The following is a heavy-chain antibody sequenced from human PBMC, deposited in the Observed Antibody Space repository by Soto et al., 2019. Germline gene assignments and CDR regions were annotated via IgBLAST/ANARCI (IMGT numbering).Heavy chain of an antibody. CDR1: GYTFTSYG. Sequence: ASVKVSCKASGYTFTSYGISWVRQAPGQGLEWMGWISAYNGNTNYAQKLQGRVTMTTDTSTSTAYMELRSLRSDDTAVYYCARGETGYDFWSGYQLDYWGQGTLVTVSS. D-gene: IGHD3-3*01. CDR3: ARGETGYDFWSGYQLDY. V-gene: IGHV1-18*01. J-gene: IGHJ4*02. CDR2: ISAYNGNT.